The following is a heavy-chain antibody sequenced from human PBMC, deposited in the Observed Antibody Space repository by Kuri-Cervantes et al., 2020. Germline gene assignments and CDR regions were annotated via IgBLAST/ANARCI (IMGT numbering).Heavy chain of an antibody. D-gene: IGHD2-2*01. V-gene: IGHV4-39*07. J-gene: IGHJ3*02. CDR1: GGSISTSSYY. Sequence: SETLSLTCTVSGGSISTSSYYWGRIRQPPGKELEWFGSIDYSGSTYYNPSLKSRVTISVDTSKNQFSLKLNTVTAADTAVYYCARGPVDCSSSAVDIWGQGTMVTVSS. CDR2: IDYSGST. CDR3: ARGPVDCSSSAVDI.